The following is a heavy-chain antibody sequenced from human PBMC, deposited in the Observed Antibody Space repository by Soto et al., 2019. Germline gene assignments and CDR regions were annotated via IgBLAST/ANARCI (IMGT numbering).Heavy chain of an antibody. Sequence: ESGGGVVQPGRSLRLSCAASGFTFSSYGMHWVRQAPGKGLEWVAVISYDGSNKYYADSVKGRFTISRDNSKNTLYLQMNSLRAEDTAVYYCAKDAYYYDSSGYYYVLSYYYYGMDVWGQGTTVTVSS. CDR2: ISYDGSNK. CDR3: AKDAYYYDSSGYYYVLSYYYYGMDV. J-gene: IGHJ6*02. CDR1: GFTFSSYG. V-gene: IGHV3-30*18. D-gene: IGHD3-22*01.